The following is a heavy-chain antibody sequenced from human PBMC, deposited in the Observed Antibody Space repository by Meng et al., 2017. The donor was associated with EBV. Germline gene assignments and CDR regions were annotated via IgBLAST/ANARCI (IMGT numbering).Heavy chain of an antibody. J-gene: IGHJ4*02. CDR1: GFSLRPRGVG. CDR3: AHIIAARPFDY. D-gene: IGHD6-6*01. Sequence: SLQYPGPTPVNPPHTLTMPFLFPGFSLRPRGVGVGWIRQPPGKALEWLALIYWDDDKRYSPSLKSRLTITKDTSKNQVVLTMTNMDPVDAATYYCAHIIAARPFDYWGQGTLVTVSS. V-gene: IGHV2-5*02. CDR2: IYWDDDK.